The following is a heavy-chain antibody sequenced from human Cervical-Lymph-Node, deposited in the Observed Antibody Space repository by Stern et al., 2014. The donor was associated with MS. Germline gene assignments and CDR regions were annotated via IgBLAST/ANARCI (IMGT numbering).Heavy chain of an antibody. CDR2: IYQDGCT. D-gene: IGHD2-15*01. CDR1: GCSFNNYY. V-gene: IGHV4-59*01. Sequence: QVQLQESGPGLVKPSETLSLTCTVSGCSFNNYYWSWIRQPPGKGLEWIGYIYQDGCTKYNPYLKRRVTISLHTSKKQFSLRLTSVTAADTAVYYCARVDDCSGGTCFSTSWFDPWGQGTLVTVSS. J-gene: IGHJ5*02. CDR3: ARVDDCSGGTCFSTSWFDP.